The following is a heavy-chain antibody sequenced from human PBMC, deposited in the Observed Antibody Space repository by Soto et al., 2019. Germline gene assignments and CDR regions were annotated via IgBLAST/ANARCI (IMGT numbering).Heavy chain of an antibody. D-gene: IGHD4-17*01. V-gene: IGHV4-30-4*01. CDR1: GGSINSGDYY. CDR3: ARAKGLVTVTTSWFDP. Sequence: QVQLQASGPGLVKPSQTLSLTCTVSGGSINSGDYYWSWIRQPPGKGLEWIGYIYYSGSTYYNPSLKGRVSISSDTSKNQFSLKLSSVTAADTAVYYCARAKGLVTVTTSWFDPWCQGTLVTVSS. J-gene: IGHJ5*02. CDR2: IYYSGST.